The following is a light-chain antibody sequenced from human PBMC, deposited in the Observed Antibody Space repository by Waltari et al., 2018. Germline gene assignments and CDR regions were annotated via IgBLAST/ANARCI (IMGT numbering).Light chain of an antibody. CDR1: SGHSSNV. V-gene: IGLV4-69*01. CDR3: ETGGHGTWV. CDR2: VNRDGSH. Sequence: QLVVTQSPSASAPLGASVKLTCTLSSGHSSNVIAWLQQRPEKGPRYLMKVNRDGSHSKGDELPDPFSVPSSWAGHDHTLPRLPSDDEADYFCETGGHGTWVFGGGTTLTVL. J-gene: IGLJ3*02.